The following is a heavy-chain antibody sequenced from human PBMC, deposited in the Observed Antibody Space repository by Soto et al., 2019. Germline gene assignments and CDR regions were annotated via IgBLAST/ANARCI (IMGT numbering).Heavy chain of an antibody. Sequence: PSETLSLTCTVSGGSISSYYWSWIRQPPGKGLEWIGYIYYSGSTNYNPSLKSRVTISVDTSKNQFSLKLSSVTAADTAVYYCARRGYSYRYWFDFSGQGTLVTVSS. D-gene: IGHD5-18*01. J-gene: IGHJ5*01. V-gene: IGHV4-59*01. CDR3: ARRGYSYRYWFDF. CDR1: GGSISSYY. CDR2: IYYSGST.